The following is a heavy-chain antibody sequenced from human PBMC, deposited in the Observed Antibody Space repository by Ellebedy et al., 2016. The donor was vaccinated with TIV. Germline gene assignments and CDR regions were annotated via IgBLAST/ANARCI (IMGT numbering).Heavy chain of an antibody. CDR3: ARDGVMVRGVRYYYYGMDV. CDR1: GFTFSSYG. V-gene: IGHV3-30*02. CDR2: IRYDGSNK. Sequence: GESLKISCAASGFTFSSYGMHGVRQAPGEGLEWVAFIRYDGSNKYYADSVKGRFTISRDNSKNTLYLQMNSLRTEDTAVYYCARDGVMVRGVRYYYYGMDVWGQGTTVTVSS. D-gene: IGHD3-10*01. J-gene: IGHJ6*02.